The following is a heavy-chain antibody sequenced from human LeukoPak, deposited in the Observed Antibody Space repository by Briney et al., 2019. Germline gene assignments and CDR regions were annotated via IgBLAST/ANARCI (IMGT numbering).Heavy chain of an antibody. D-gene: IGHD3-9*01. CDR2: ISSSSSYI. Sequence: GGSLRLSCAASGFTFSSYSMNWVRQAPGKGLEWVSSISSSSSYIYYADSVKGRFTISRDNAKNSLYLQMNSLRAEDTAVYYCARDRSRLRYFDWRGGWFDPWGQGTLVTVSS. V-gene: IGHV3-21*01. J-gene: IGHJ5*02. CDR1: GFTFSSYS. CDR3: ARDRSRLRYFDWRGGWFDP.